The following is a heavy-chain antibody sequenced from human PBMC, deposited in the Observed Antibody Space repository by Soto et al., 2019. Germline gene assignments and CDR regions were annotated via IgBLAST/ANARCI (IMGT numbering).Heavy chain of an antibody. J-gene: IGHJ4*02. Sequence: EVQLVESGGGLVQPGGSLKLSCAASGFTFSGSAMHWVRQASGKGLEWVGRIRSKANSYATAYAASVKGRFTISRDDSKNTAYLQMNSLKTEDTAVYYCTRDTSSDYDILTGYYRPFDYWGQGTLVTVSS. CDR2: IRSKANSYAT. D-gene: IGHD3-9*01. V-gene: IGHV3-73*01. CDR3: TRDTSSDYDILTGYYRPFDY. CDR1: GFTFSGSA.